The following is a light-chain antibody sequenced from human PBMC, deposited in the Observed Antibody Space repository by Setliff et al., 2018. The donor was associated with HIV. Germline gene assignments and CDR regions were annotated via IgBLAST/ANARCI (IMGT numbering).Light chain of an antibody. CDR2: DFT. V-gene: IGLV2-23*02. Sequence: QSALTQPASVSGSPGQSITISCTGAGFDLGSKNFASWYQQHPGKAPRLIMFDFTKRPSGVPDRFSGSKSDNTASLTISRLQAEDESDYYCCSYVENSRVFGGGTKVTVL. CDR3: CSYVENSRV. J-gene: IGLJ3*02. CDR1: GFDLGSKNF.